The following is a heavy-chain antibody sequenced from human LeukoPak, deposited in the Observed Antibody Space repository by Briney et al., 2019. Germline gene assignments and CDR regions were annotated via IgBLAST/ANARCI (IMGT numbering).Heavy chain of an antibody. D-gene: IGHD6-13*01. J-gene: IGHJ5*02. CDR1: GYTFTDSY. Sequence: ASVKVSCKASGYTFTDSYIHWVRQAPGQRLEWMGWINPDSGGTNYAQKFQGRVTMTRNTSISTAYMELSSLRSEDTAVYYCARTPVTGSSWILTYRKRSNWFDPWGQGTLVTVSS. CDR2: INPDSGGT. V-gene: IGHV1-2*02. CDR3: ARTPVTGSSWILTYRKRSNWFDP.